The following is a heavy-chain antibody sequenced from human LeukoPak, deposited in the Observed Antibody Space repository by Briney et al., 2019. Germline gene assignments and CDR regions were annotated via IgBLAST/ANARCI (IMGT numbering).Heavy chain of an antibody. D-gene: IGHD3-10*01. Sequence: TGGSLRPSCAASGFTFSSYAMHWVRQAPGKGLEWVAVISYDGSNKYYADSVKGRFTISRDNSKNTLYLQMNSLRAEDTAVYYCAREYMELLWFGELPTLDPWGQGTLVTVSS. CDR3: AREYMELLWFGELPTLDP. V-gene: IGHV3-30-3*01. CDR2: ISYDGSNK. J-gene: IGHJ5*02. CDR1: GFTFSSYA.